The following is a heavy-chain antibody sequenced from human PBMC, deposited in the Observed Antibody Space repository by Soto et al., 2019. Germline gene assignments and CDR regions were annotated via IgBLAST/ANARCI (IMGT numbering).Heavy chain of an antibody. Sequence: QVQLVQSGAEVKKPGASVKVSCKASGYTFTSYGISWVRQAPGQGLEWMGWISAYNGNTNYAQKLQGRVTMTTDTSTSTAYIALRSLRSDDTAVYYCARRNCSSTSCPYNWFDPWGQGTLVTVSS. J-gene: IGHJ5*02. CDR2: ISAYNGNT. CDR3: ARRNCSSTSCPYNWFDP. D-gene: IGHD2-2*01. V-gene: IGHV1-18*04. CDR1: GYTFTSYG.